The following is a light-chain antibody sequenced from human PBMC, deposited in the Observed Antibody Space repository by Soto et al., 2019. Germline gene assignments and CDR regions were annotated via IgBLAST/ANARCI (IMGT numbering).Light chain of an antibody. Sequence: EIVLTQSPATLSLSPGERATLSCRASQNIYNYLDWYQQKPGQTPRLLIRDASNRATGVPARFSGGGSGTDFTLTISSLAPEDFAFYYCHQRSNWHLTFGGGTKVEIQ. CDR2: DAS. CDR1: QNIYNY. J-gene: IGKJ4*01. V-gene: IGKV3-11*01. CDR3: HQRSNWHLT.